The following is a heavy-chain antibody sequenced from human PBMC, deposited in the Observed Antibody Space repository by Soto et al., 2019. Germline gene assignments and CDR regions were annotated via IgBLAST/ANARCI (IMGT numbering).Heavy chain of an antibody. Sequence: EVQLVQSGAEVKKPGESLTISCKGSGYKFIGYWISWVRQMPGKGLEWVGRIDPSDSYTSYSPSFEGHVTISVDKSINTAYLQWRSLQASDTAKYYCVRHGNGTPFYFGFWGRGTLVPVSS. CDR2: IDPSDSYT. CDR1: GYKFIGYW. D-gene: IGHD1-1*01. V-gene: IGHV5-10-1*03. CDR3: VRHGNGTPFYFGF. J-gene: IGHJ4*02.